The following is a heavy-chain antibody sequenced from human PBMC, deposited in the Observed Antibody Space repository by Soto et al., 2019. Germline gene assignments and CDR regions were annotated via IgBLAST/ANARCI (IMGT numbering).Heavy chain of an antibody. J-gene: IGHJ5*02. CDR3: ARGGYCTNGVCYTYNWFDP. V-gene: IGHV1-8*01. CDR2: MNPNSGNT. Sequence: QVQLVQSGAEVKKPGASVKVSCKASGYTFTSYDINWVRQATGQGLEWMGWMNPNSGNTGYAQKFQGRVTMTRNTSISTAYMELSSLRSEDTAVSYCARGGYCTNGVCYTYNWFDPWGQGTLVTVSS. CDR1: GYTFTSYD. D-gene: IGHD2-8*01.